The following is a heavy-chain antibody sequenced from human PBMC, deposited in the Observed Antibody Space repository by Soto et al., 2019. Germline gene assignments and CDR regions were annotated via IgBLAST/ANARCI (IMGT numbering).Heavy chain of an antibody. CDR1: GGTFSSYA. J-gene: IGHJ6*02. CDR2: IIPIFGTA. CDR3: ARVWYWSSTSCFPGYYGMDV. V-gene: IGHV1-69*13. Sequence: SVKVSCKASGGTFSSYAISWVRQAPGQGLEWMGGIIPIFGTANYAQKFQGRVTITADESTSTAYMELSSLRSEDTAVYYCARVWYWSSTSCFPGYYGMDVWGQGTTVTVSS. D-gene: IGHD2-2*01.